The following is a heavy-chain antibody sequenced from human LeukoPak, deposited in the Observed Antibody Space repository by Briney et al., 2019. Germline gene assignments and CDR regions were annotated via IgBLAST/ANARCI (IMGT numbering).Heavy chain of an antibody. V-gene: IGHV3-30-3*01. J-gene: IGHJ6*02. D-gene: IGHD6-13*01. CDR2: ISYDGSNK. CDR1: GFTFSSYA. CDR3: ARDLGAAGPPRSYYYYGMDV. Sequence: PGRSLRLSCAASGFTFSSYAMHWVRQAPGKGLEWVAVISYDGSNKYYADSVKGRFTISRDNSKNTLYLQMNSLRAEDTAVYYCARDLGAAGPPRSYYYYGMDVWGQGTTVTVSS.